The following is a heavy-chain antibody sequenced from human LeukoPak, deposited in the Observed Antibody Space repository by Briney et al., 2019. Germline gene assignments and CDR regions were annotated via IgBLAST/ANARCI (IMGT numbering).Heavy chain of an antibody. CDR2: INPSGGST. J-gene: IGHJ5*02. V-gene: IGHV1-46*01. CDR1: GYTFTSYY. CDR3: ARGEYCSSTSCYTEGQVDP. Sequence: ASVTVSCTASGYTFTSYYMHWVRQAPGQGLEWMGIINPSGGSTSYAQKFQGRVTMTRDTSTSTVYMELSSLRSEDTAVYYCARGEYCSSTSCYTEGQVDPWGQGTLVTVSS. D-gene: IGHD2-2*01.